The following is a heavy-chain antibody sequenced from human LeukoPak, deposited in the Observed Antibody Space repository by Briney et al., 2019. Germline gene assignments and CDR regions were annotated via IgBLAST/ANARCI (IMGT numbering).Heavy chain of an antibody. D-gene: IGHD6-6*01. CDR3: ARLTYSSSSPFDY. CDR1: GFTFSSYS. J-gene: IGHJ4*02. V-gene: IGHV3-21*01. CDR2: ISSSSSYI. Sequence: GGSLRLSCAASGFTFSSYSMNWVRQAPGKGLEWVSSISSSSSYIYYADSVKGRFTISRDNAKNSLYLQMNSLRAEDTAVYYCARLTYSSSSPFDYWGQGTLVTVAS.